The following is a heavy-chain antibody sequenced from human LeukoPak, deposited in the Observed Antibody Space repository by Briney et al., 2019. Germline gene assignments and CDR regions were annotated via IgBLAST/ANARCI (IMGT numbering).Heavy chain of an antibody. Sequence: GGSLRLSCAASASTFSRYYMSWVRQAPGKGLERVASIKPDGSEKYYVDSVKGRFTISRDNPEKSLYLQMHSLRVEDTAVYYCAKDGDGIEAPFDYWGQGTLVTVSS. CDR3: AKDGDGIEAPFDY. CDR2: IKPDGSEK. CDR1: ASTFSRYY. V-gene: IGHV3-7*01. D-gene: IGHD5-24*01. J-gene: IGHJ4*02.